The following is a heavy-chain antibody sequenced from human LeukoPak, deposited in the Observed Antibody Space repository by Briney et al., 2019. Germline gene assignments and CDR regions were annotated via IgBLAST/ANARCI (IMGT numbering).Heavy chain of an antibody. CDR3: ARGQYVLLWFGDDMGAFDI. Sequence: ASVKVSCKASGYTFTSYGISGVRQAPGQGLEWRGWISAYNGNTNYAQKLQGRVTMTTDTSTSTAYMELRSLRSDDTAVYYCARGQYVLLWFGDDMGAFDIWGQGTMVTVSS. V-gene: IGHV1-18*01. J-gene: IGHJ3*02. D-gene: IGHD3-10*01. CDR1: GYTFTSYG. CDR2: ISAYNGNT.